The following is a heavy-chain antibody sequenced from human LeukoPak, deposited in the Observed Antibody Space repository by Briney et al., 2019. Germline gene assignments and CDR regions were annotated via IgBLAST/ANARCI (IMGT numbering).Heavy chain of an antibody. J-gene: IGHJ3*02. V-gene: IGHV4-61*02. CDR2: IYTSGST. D-gene: IGHD2-2*01. CDR1: GGSISSGSYY. CDR3: ARDLFLGGYCSSTSCYSHGAFDI. Sequence: SQTLSLTCTVSGGSISSGSYYWSWIRQPAGKGLEWIGRIYTSGSTNYNPSLKSRVTISVDTSKNQFSLKLSSVTAADTAVYYCARDLFLGGYCSSTSCYSHGAFDIWGQGTMVTVSS.